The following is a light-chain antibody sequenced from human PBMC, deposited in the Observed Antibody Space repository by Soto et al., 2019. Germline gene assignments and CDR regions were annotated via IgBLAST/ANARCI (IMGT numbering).Light chain of an antibody. CDR3: HQSKDWPLT. Sequence: EIVMTQSPATLSVSPGEGATLSCSASQSVRTDLAWYRQKPGHAPRLLIYGASSRAPDIPDRFSGSGSGTEFTLTISRLQSEDFAVYSCHQSKDWPLTFGGGTKVEI. CDR1: QSVRTD. V-gene: IGKV3-15*01. CDR2: GAS. J-gene: IGKJ4*01.